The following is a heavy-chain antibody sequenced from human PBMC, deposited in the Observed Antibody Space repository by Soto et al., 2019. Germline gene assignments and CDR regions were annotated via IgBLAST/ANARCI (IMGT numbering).Heavy chain of an antibody. CDR2: IKSKTDGGTT. CDR1: GFTFSNAW. CDR3: TTDQLAPPGIAAAGTRIDY. D-gene: IGHD6-13*01. J-gene: IGHJ4*02. Sequence: GGSLRLSCAASGFTFSNAWMNWVRQAPGKGLEWVGRIKSKTDGGTTDYAAPVKGRFTISRDDSKNTLYLQMNSLKTEDTAVYYCTTDQLAPPGIAAAGTRIDYWGQGTLVTVSS. V-gene: IGHV3-15*07.